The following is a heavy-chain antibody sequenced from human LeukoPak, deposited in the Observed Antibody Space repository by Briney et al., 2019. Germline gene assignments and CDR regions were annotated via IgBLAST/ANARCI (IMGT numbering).Heavy chain of an antibody. CDR3: ARLTGRDSSDWPYFHY. CDR2: IHYSGST. V-gene: IGHV4-39*01. Sequence: SETLSLTCTVSGGSIRSSSYHWGWVRQPPGKGLEWIGNIHYSGSTSYDPSLKSRVTISVDTSNNQFSLKLSSVTAADTAVSYCARLTGRDSSDWPYFHYWGQGALVTVSA. J-gene: IGHJ4*01. CDR1: GGSIRSSSYH. D-gene: IGHD6-25*01.